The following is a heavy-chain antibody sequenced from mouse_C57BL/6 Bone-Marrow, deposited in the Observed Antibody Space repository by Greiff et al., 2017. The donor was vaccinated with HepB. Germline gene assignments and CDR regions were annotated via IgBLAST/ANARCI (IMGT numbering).Heavy chain of an antibody. CDR3: ARRGYYGRSYVWYFDV. CDR2: ISSGSSTI. V-gene: IGHV5-17*01. J-gene: IGHJ1*03. D-gene: IGHD1-1*01. Sequence: EVMLVESGGGLVKPGGSLKLSCAASGFTFSDYGMHWVRQAPEKGLEWVAYISSGSSTIYYADTVKGRFTISRDNAKNTLFLQMTSLRSEDTAMYYCARRGYYGRSYVWYFDVWGTGTTVTVSS. CDR1: GFTFSDYG.